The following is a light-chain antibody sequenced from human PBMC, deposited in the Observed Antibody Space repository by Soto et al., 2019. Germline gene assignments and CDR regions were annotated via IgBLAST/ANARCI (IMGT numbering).Light chain of an antibody. Sequence: DIVLTQSPGTLSLSPGERATLSCRASQTVRSNFLAWYQRKPGQTPRLLIYGASSRATGIPDRFSGSGSGTDFTLTISRLDPEDFAVYYCQQYGSSPLTFGGGTKVDI. V-gene: IGKV3-20*01. J-gene: IGKJ4*01. CDR1: QTVRSNF. CDR2: GAS. CDR3: QQYGSSPLT.